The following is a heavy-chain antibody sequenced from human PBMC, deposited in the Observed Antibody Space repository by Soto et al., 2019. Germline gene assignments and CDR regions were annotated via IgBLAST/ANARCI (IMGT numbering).Heavy chain of an antibody. CDR1: GGSFSGYY. Sequence: PSETLSLTCAVYGGSFSGYYWSWIRQPPGKGLEWIGEINHSGSTNYNPSLKSRVTISVDTSKNQFSLKLSSVTAADTAVYYCARGAHQDIVVVVAATHPSFDYWGQGTLVTSPQ. J-gene: IGHJ4*02. V-gene: IGHV4-34*01. CDR2: INHSGST. CDR3: ARGAHQDIVVVVAATHPSFDY. D-gene: IGHD2-15*01.